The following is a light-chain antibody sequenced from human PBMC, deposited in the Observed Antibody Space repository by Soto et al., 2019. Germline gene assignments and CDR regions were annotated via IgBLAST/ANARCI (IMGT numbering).Light chain of an antibody. CDR2: GAY. J-gene: IGKJ1*01. CDR1: QSVSNNY. CDR3: QRYSSSGT. Sequence: EIVLTQSPGTLSLSPGERATLSCRASQSVSNNYLAWYQQTPGQAPRLLIYGAYNTATGIPDRFSGSGAGTVFTITISRVDHEDCAVYYCQRYSSSGTFGQGTKVEIK. V-gene: IGKV3-20*01.